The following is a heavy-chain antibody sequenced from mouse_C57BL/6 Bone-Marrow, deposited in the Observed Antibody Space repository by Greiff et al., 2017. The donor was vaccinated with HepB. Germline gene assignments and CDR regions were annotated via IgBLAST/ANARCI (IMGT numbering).Heavy chain of an antibody. CDR2: IYPGGGYT. J-gene: IGHJ4*01. CDR1: GYTFTNYW. D-gene: IGHD1-1*01. Sequence: VQLQQSGAELVRPGTSVKMSCKASGYTFTNYWIGWAKQRPGHGLEWIGDIYPGGGYTNYNEKFKGKATLTADKSSSTAYMQLSSLTSEDTAVYYCTTWITTVVATMDYWGQGTSVTVSS. V-gene: IGHV1-63*01. CDR3: TTWITTVVATMDY.